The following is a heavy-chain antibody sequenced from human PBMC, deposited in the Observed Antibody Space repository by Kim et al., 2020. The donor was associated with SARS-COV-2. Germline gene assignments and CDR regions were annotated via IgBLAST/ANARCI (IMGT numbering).Heavy chain of an antibody. CDR1: GGSFSGYY. J-gene: IGHJ5*02. CDR3: ARVVRGVIIGGRRPSNWFDP. V-gene: IGHV4-34*01. CDR2: INHSGST. D-gene: IGHD3-10*01. Sequence: SETLSLTCAVYGGSFSGYYWSWIRQPPGKGLEWIGEINHSGSTNYNPSLKSRVTISVDTSKNQFSLKLSSVTAADTAVYYCARVVRGVIIGGRRPSNWFDPWGQGTLVTVSS.